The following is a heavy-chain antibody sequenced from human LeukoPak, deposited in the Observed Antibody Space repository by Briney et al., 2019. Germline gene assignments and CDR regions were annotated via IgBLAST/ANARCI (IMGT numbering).Heavy chain of an antibody. CDR3: AKLRGIAAAGTQPHYYYYMDV. J-gene: IGHJ6*03. CDR1: GFIFSDYG. Sequence: GGSLRLSCAASGFIFSDYGMSWVRQAPGKGQEWVSSIGGRGGSTYYADSVKGRFTISRDNSKNTLYLQMNSLRAEDTAVYYCAKLRGIAAAGTQPHYYYYMDVWGKGTTVTISS. D-gene: IGHD6-13*01. CDR2: IGGRGGST. V-gene: IGHV3-23*01.